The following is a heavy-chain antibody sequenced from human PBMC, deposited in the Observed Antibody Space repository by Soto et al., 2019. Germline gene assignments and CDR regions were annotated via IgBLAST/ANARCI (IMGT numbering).Heavy chain of an antibody. CDR1: GFTFSSYW. CDR3: ARESLRSSGWYYFDY. Sequence: EVQLVESGGGLVQPGGCLRLSCAASGFTFSSYWMHWVRQAPGKGPVWVSRINSDGSSTSYADSVKGQFTISRDNAKNTWYLQMNRMRAEDTAVYYCARESLRSSGWYYFDYWGQGTLVTVSS. V-gene: IGHV3-74*01. CDR2: INSDGSST. J-gene: IGHJ4*02. D-gene: IGHD6-19*01.